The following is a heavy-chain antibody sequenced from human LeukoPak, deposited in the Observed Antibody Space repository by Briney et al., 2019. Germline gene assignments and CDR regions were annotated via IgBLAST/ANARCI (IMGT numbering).Heavy chain of an antibody. D-gene: IGHD3-10*01. V-gene: IGHV3-7*04. J-gene: IGHJ4*02. CDR3: ARTYGSGSCDY. CDR2: TKEDGSEE. Sequence: PGGSLRLSWAASGFTFSSYWMSWVRQAPGKGLEWVANTKEDGSEEYYVDSVKGRFTISRDNANNSLYLQMNSLRGEDMAVYYCARTYGSGSCDYWGQGTLVTVSS. CDR1: GFTFSSYW.